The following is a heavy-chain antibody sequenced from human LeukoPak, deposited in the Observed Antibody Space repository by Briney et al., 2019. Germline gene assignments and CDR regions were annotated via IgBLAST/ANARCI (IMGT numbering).Heavy chain of an antibody. J-gene: IGHJ4*02. CDR1: GFTFSSYE. Sequence: PGGSLRLSCAASGFTFSSYEMNWVRQAPGKGLEWVSYISSSGSTIYYADSVKGRFTISRDNAKNSLYLQMNSLRAEDTAVYYCARGQARKIVVVPAAIGYWGQGTLVTVSS. D-gene: IGHD2-2*01. V-gene: IGHV3-48*03. CDR3: ARGQARKIVVVPAAIGY. CDR2: ISSSGSTI.